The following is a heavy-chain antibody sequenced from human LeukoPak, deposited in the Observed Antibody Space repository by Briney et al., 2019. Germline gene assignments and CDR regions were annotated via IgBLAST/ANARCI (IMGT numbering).Heavy chain of an antibody. CDR1: GYTFTGYY. V-gene: IGHV1-2*02. CDR3: ARLEGYSGYVDY. D-gene: IGHD5-12*01. J-gene: IGHJ4*02. Sequence: ASVKVSCKASGYTFTGYYMHWVRQAPGQGLEWMGWIDPNSGGTNYAQKFQGRVTMTRDTSISTAYMELSRLRSDDTAVYYCARLEGYSGYVDYWGQGTLVTVSS. CDR2: IDPNSGGT.